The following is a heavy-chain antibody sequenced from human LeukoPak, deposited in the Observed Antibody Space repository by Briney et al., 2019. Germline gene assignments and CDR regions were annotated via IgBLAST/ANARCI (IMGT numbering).Heavy chain of an antibody. CDR3: ARALTWNQLIYWYFDL. V-gene: IGHV4-4*07. CDR1: GGSVSAHS. J-gene: IGHJ2*01. D-gene: IGHD1-1*01. CDR2: IYTSGTI. Sequence: SETLSLTCSVSGGSVSAHSWVWIRQPAGKGLEWIGRIYTSGTINYHPSLKSRVTMSVDTSKNQCSVKLSSVTAADTAVYFCARALTWNQLIYWYFDLWGRGALVSVSS.